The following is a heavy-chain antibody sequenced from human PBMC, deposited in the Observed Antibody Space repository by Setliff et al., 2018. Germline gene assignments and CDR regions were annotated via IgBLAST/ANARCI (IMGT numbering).Heavy chain of an antibody. V-gene: IGHV3-48*01. J-gene: IGHJ6*04. CDR3: ARGGGYEEV. CDR2: ISGNANTR. CDR1: GFTFSDYS. Sequence: GGSLRLSCAASGFTFSDYSMTLVRQAPGKGLEWISYISGNANTRYYADSVKDRFTISRDNAKTSLFLQMNSLGAEDTAVYYCARGGGYEEVWGKRTKITVSS. D-gene: IGHD5-12*01.